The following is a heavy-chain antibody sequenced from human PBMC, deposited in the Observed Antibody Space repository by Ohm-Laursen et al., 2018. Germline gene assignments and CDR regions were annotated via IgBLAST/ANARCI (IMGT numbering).Heavy chain of an antibody. CDR3: ASGLYSNSWFIEEDY. V-gene: IGHV3-21*01. CDR1: GFTISSYS. CDR2: ISSLGRYI. J-gene: IGHJ4*02. D-gene: IGHD6-13*01. Sequence: GSLRLSCTAFGFTISSYSMNWVRQAPGKGLEWVSSISSLGRYIYYADSVKGRFTISRDTVKNALYLQMNSLRAEDTAVYYCASGLYSNSWFIEEDYWGQGTLVTVSS.